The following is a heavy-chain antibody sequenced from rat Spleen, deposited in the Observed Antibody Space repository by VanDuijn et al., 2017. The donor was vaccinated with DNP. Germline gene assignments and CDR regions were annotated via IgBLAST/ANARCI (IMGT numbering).Heavy chain of an antibody. J-gene: IGHJ3*01. D-gene: IGHD1-9*01. CDR2: ISTGGGYT. V-gene: IGHV5-25*01. Sequence: EVQLVESGGGLVQPGRSLKLSCAASGFTFSDYYMAWVRQAPTKGLEWVASISTGGGYTYYRDSVKGRFTISRDNAKSSLYLQMDSLRSEDTATYYCARSPYSGYNWGFAYWGQGTLVTVSS. CDR1: GFTFSDYY. CDR3: ARSPYSGYNWGFAY.